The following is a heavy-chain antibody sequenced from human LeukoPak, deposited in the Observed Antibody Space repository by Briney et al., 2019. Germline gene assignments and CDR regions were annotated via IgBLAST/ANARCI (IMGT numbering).Heavy chain of an antibody. CDR2: ISYDGSNK. D-gene: IGHD3-16*01. V-gene: IGHV3-30*01. CDR1: GFTFSSYA. CDR3: ARGFYDYVSPRLDY. Sequence: PGRSLRLSCAASGFTFSSYAMHWVRQAPGKGLEWVAVISYDGSNKYYADSVKGRFTISRDNSKNTLYLQMNSLRAEDTAVYYCARGFYDYVSPRLDYWGQGTLVTVSS. J-gene: IGHJ4*02.